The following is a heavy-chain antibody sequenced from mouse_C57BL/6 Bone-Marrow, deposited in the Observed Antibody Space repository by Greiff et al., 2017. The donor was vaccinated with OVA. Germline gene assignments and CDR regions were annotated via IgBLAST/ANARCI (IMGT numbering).Heavy chain of an antibody. CDR3: ASPTITTVVEGFAY. V-gene: IGHV1-64*01. CDR2: IHPNSGST. D-gene: IGHD1-1*01. CDR1: GYTFTSYW. J-gene: IGHJ3*01. Sequence: VQLQQPGAELVKPGASVKLSCKASGYTFTSYWMHWVKQRPGQGLEWIGMIHPNSGSTNYNEKFKSKATLTVDKSSSTAYMQLSSLTSEDSAVYYGASPTITTVVEGFAYWGQGTLVTVSA.